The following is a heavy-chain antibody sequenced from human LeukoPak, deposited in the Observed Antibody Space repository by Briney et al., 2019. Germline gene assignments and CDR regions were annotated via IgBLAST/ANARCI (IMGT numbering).Heavy chain of an antibody. D-gene: IGHD6-19*01. V-gene: IGHV3-23*01. CDR1: GFTFSSYD. CDR2: ISCRGRTT. CDR3: AKVFSAWGPLDY. Sequence: PGGSLRLSCAASGFTFSSYDMTWVRQAPGRGLEWVSVISCRGRTTYYADSVKGLFTISRDNSKNTLYLQMNSLRAEDTALYFCAKVFSAWGPLDYWGQGTLVTVSS. J-gene: IGHJ4*02.